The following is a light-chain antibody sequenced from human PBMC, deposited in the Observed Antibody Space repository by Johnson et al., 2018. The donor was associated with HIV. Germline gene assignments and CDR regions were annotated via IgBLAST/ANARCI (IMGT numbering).Light chain of an antibody. J-gene: IGLJ1*01. CDR3: GTWDSRLNVYL. V-gene: IGLV1-51*02. Sequence: QSVLTQPPSASGTPGQRVTISCSGGSSNIGSNTVNWYQQLPGTAPKLLIYEKNKRPSGIPDRFSASKSGTSATLVITGLQTGDEADYYCGTWDSRLNVYLFGPGTKVTVL. CDR1: SSNIGSNT. CDR2: EKN.